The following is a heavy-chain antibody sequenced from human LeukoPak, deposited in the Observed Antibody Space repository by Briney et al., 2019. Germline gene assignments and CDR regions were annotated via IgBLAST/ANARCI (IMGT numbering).Heavy chain of an antibody. CDR2: ISGSGGST. Sequence: PGGSLRLSCAASGFTFSSYAMCWVRQAPGKGLEWVSAISGSGGSTYYADSVKGRFTISRDNSKNTLYLQMNSLRAEDTAVYYCAKDPRITMIVVVITAYFDYWGQGTLVTVSS. D-gene: IGHD3-22*01. CDR3: AKDPRITMIVVVITAYFDY. V-gene: IGHV3-23*01. J-gene: IGHJ4*02. CDR1: GFTFSSYA.